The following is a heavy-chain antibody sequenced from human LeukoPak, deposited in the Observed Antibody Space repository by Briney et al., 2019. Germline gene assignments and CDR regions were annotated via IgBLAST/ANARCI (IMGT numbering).Heavy chain of an antibody. CDR3: ARAGIQLWNRKPWFDP. D-gene: IGHD5-18*01. Sequence: KPGGSLRLSCAASGFTFSDYYVSWIRQAPGKGLEGVSYISSSGSTIYYADSVKGRFTISRDNAKNSLYLQMNSLRAEDTAVYYCARAGIQLWNRKPWFDPWGQGTQVTVSS. CDR2: ISSSGSTI. CDR1: GFTFSDYY. V-gene: IGHV3-11*04. J-gene: IGHJ5*02.